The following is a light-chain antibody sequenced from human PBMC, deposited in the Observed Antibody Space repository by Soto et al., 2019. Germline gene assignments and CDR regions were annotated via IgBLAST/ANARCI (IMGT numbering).Light chain of an antibody. V-gene: IGLV1-51*01. CDR1: SSNIGAGYD. J-gene: IGLJ2*01. CDR3: ASWDYSLTGEV. CDR2: DNN. Sequence: QSVLTQPPSVSGAPGQTVTISCSGSSSNIGAGYDVHWYQQLPGTAPKLLIYDNNKRPSGIPDRFSGSKSGTSGTLDITGLQTGDEADYYCASWDYSLTGEVFGGGTKLTVL.